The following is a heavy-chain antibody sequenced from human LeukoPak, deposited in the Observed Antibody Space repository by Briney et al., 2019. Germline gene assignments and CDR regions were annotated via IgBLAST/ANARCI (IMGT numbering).Heavy chain of an antibody. V-gene: IGHV4-38-2*02. CDR3: ARVAVVITMTRFDY. Sequence: GSLRLSCSASEFTVSSNYKTWVRQAPGKGREWIGSIYHSESSYHNPSRKSRVIITVDTSKNQFSLKLSSVTAADTAVYYCARVAVVITMTRFDYWGQGTLVTVSS. CDR1: EFTVSSNY. D-gene: IGHD3-22*01. J-gene: IGHJ4*02. CDR2: IYHSESS.